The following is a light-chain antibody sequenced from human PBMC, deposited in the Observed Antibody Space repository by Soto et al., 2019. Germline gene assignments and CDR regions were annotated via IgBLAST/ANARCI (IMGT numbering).Light chain of an antibody. Sequence: QSVLTQPPSVSGAPGQTVTISCTGTSSNIGAGFDVHWYQQLPGAAPKLLIYVNTDRPSGVPARFSGSKSVTSASLAITGLQPEDEADYFCLSYDTSLRGVFGGGTKLTVL. J-gene: IGLJ2*01. CDR1: SSNIGAGFD. V-gene: IGLV1-40*01. CDR2: VNT. CDR3: LSYDTSLRGV.